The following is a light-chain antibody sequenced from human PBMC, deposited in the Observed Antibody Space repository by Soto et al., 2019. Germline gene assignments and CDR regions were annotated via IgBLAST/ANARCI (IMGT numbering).Light chain of an antibody. CDR1: SSNIGGNP. Sequence: QSVLTQPPSASGTPGQRVTISCSGSSSNIGGNPVNWYQHLPGTAPKLLIYNNNQRPSGVPDRFSGSKSGTSASLAISGLQSEDEADYYCAAWHDTLNGPVIGGGTKLTVL. V-gene: IGLV1-44*01. CDR2: NNN. CDR3: AAWHDTLNGPV. J-gene: IGLJ3*02.